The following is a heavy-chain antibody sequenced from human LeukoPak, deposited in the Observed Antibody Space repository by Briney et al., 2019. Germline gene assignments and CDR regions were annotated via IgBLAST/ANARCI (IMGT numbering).Heavy chain of an antibody. Sequence: SETLSLTCAVYGGSFSGYYWSWIRQPPGKGLEWIGEINHSGRTNYNPSLKNRVTISVDTSKNQFSLKLSSVTAADTAVYYCARRRYDYVWGSYRYQYFDYWGQGTLVTVSS. V-gene: IGHV4-34*01. J-gene: IGHJ4*02. D-gene: IGHD3-16*02. CDR3: ARRRYDYVWGSYRYQYFDY. CDR2: INHSGRT. CDR1: GGSFSGYY.